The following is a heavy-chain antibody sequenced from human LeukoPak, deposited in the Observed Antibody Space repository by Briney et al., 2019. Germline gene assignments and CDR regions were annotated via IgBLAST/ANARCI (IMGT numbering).Heavy chain of an antibody. Sequence: PGGSLRLSCAASGFTFSSYAMSWVRQAPGKGLEWVSAISGSGGSTYYADSVKGRFTISRDNSKNTLYLQMNSLRAEDTAVYYCAKSPAMGHVVVPADRGYWGQGTLVTVSS. D-gene: IGHD2-2*01. CDR1: GFTFSSYA. CDR2: ISGSGGST. J-gene: IGHJ4*02. V-gene: IGHV3-23*01. CDR3: AKSPAMGHVVVPADRGY.